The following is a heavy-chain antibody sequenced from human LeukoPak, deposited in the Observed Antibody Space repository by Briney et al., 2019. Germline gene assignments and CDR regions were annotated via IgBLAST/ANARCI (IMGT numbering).Heavy chain of an antibody. CDR2: ISSNGGST. V-gene: IGHV3-64D*06. Sequence: PGGSLRLSCAASGFTFSSYSMNWVRQAPGKGLEYVSAISSNGGSTYYADSVKGRFTISRDNSKNTLYLQMSSLRAEDTAVYYCVEDRYYYYYGMDVWGQGTTVTVSS. CDR1: GFTFSSYS. CDR3: VEDRYYYYYGMDV. J-gene: IGHJ6*02.